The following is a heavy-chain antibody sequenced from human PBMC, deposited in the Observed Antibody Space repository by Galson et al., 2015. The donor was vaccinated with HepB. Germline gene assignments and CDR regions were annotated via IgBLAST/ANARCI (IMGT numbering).Heavy chain of an antibody. CDR2: MNPNSGNT. V-gene: IGHV1-8*01. CDR3: ARGRRDPGYGDYGDWSDP. CDR1: GYTFTSYD. D-gene: IGHD4-17*01. J-gene: IGHJ5*02. Sequence: SVKVSCKASGYTFTSYDINWVRQATGQGLEWMGWMNPNSGNTGYAQKFQGRVTMTRNTSISTAYMELSSLRSEDTAVYYCARGRRDPGYGDYGDWSDPWGQGTLVTVSS.